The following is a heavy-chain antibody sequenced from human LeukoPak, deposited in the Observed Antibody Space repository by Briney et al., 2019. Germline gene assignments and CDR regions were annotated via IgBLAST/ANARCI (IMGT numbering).Heavy chain of an antibody. CDR1: GYTFTGYY. CDR3: ARDLVAANYYDSSGYYPWYFDY. V-gene: IGHV1-2*02. D-gene: IGHD3-22*01. J-gene: IGHJ4*02. Sequence: ASVKVSCKASGYTFTGYYMHWVRQAPGQGLEWMGWINPNSGGTNYAQKFQGRVTMTRDTSISTAYMELSRLRSDDTAVYYCARDLVAANYYDSSGYYPWYFDYWGQGTLVTVSS. CDR2: INPNSGGT.